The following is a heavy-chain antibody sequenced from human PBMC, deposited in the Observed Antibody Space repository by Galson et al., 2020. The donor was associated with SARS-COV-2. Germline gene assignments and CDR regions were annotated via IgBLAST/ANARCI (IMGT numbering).Heavy chain of an antibody. CDR2: ISSSSSYI. J-gene: IGHJ4*02. D-gene: IGHD3-22*01. Sequence: GGSLRLPCAASGFTFSSYSMNWVRQAPGKGLEWVSSISSSSSYIYYADSVKGRFTISRDNAKNSLYLQMNSLRAEDTAVYYCARGELGYYDSSGYYNYWGQGTLVTVSA. V-gene: IGHV3-21*01. CDR1: GFTFSSYS. CDR3: ARGELGYYDSSGYYNY.